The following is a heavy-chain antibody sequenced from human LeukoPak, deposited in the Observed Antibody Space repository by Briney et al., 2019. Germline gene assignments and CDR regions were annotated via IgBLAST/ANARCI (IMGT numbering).Heavy chain of an antibody. V-gene: IGHV3-23*01. CDR1: GFTFSSYA. J-gene: IGHJ4*02. CDR3: ARGSSGWYTLFDY. CDR2: ISGSGGST. D-gene: IGHD6-19*01. Sequence: PGGSLRLSCAASGFTFSSYAMSWVRQAPGKGLEWVSAISGSGGSTYYADSVKGRFTISRDNSKNTLYLQMNSLRAEDTAVYYCARGSSGWYTLFDYWGQGTLVTVSS.